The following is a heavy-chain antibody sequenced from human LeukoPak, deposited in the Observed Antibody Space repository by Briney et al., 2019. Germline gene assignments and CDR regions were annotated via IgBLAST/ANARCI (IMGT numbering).Heavy chain of an antibody. CDR3: AHPYYYDSSGYYYYYFDY. V-gene: IGHV1-24*01. CDR1: GYTLTELS. Sequence: GASVKVSCKVSGYTLTELSMHWVRQAPGKGVEWMGGFDPEDGETIYAQKFQGRVTMTEDTSTDTAYMELSSLRSEDTAVYYCAHPYYYDSSGYYYYYFDYWGQGTLVTVSS. J-gene: IGHJ4*02. CDR2: FDPEDGET. D-gene: IGHD3-22*01.